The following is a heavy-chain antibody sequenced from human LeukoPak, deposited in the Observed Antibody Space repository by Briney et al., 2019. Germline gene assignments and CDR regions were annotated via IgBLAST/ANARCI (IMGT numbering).Heavy chain of an antibody. Sequence: PGGSLRLSCAASGFTFSDYYMSWIRQAPGKGLEWVSYISSSGSTIYYADSVKGRFTISRDNSKNTLYLQMNSLRAEDTAVYYCARSLFGVVSSYFDYWGQGTLVTVSS. D-gene: IGHD3-3*01. CDR1: GFTFSDYY. CDR2: ISSSGSTI. CDR3: ARSLFGVVSSYFDY. V-gene: IGHV3-11*01. J-gene: IGHJ4*02.